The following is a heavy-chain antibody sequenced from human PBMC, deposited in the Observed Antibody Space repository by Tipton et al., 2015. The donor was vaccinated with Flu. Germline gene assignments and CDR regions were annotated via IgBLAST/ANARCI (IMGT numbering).Heavy chain of an antibody. Sequence: LRLSCTVSGGSVSPYYWNWVRQSPGKGLEWIGYIHYRGTTGYNPSLESRVTISVDTSKNQVSLKLTSVTAADTAVYYCARDLVQDYRDQYFGMDVWGQGTTVTVSS. CDR1: GGSVSPYY. D-gene: IGHD4-11*01. CDR3: ARDLVQDYRDQYFGMDV. J-gene: IGHJ6*02. V-gene: IGHV4-59*02. CDR2: IHYRGTT.